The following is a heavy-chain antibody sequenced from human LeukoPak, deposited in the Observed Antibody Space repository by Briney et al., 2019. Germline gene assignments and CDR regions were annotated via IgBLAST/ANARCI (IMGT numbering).Heavy chain of an antibody. CDR3: ARDSIGSYDY. V-gene: IGHV3-64*01. J-gene: IGHJ4*02. D-gene: IGHD1-26*01. Sequence: GGSLRLSCAASGFSLTDYAMQWVRQAPGKGLEYIATLSHHGDRTSYVNPVEGRFTVSRDNSKDIMYLQMGSLRVEDTAVYDCARDSIGSYDYWGQGTLVTVSS. CDR2: LSHHGDRT. CDR1: GFSLTDYA.